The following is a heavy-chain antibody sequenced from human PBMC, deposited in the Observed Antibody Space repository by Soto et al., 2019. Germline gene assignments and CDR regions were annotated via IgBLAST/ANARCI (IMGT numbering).Heavy chain of an antibody. CDR2: INHSGST. CDR1: GGSFSGYY. D-gene: IGHD7-27*01. Sequence: SETLSLTCAVYGGSFSGYYWSWIRQPPGKGLEWVGEINHSGSTNYNPSPKSRVTISVDMSKNQFFLKLRSVAAADTAVYYCVRGLTGDCRGAFDIWGQGTMVTVSS. V-gene: IGHV4-34*01. CDR3: VRGLTGDCRGAFDI. J-gene: IGHJ3*02.